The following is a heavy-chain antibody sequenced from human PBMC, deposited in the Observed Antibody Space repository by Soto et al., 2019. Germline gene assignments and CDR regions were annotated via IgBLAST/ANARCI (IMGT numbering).Heavy chain of an antibody. CDR1: RCTYRGYS. CDR2: ISSSSSTI. V-gene: IGHV3-48*02. CDR3: ARDRDGITMVRGVIAFPYYGMDV. J-gene: IGHJ6*02. D-gene: IGHD3-10*01. Sequence: GGSVRHTVASSRCTYRGYSLNWKRQAAGDGLDSRSYISSSSSTIYYADSVKGRFTISRDNAKNSLYLQMNSLRDEDTAVYYCARDRDGITMVRGVIAFPYYGMDVWGQGTTVTVP.